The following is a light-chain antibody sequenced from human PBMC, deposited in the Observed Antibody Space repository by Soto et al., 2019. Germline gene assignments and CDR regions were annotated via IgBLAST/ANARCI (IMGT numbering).Light chain of an antibody. J-gene: IGKJ1*01. V-gene: IGKV3-20*01. CDR3: QESGSSRT. CDR2: GAS. CDR1: QSVSSNY. Sequence: EIVLTQSPGTLSLSPGERATLSCRASQSVSSNYLAWYQQKPGQAPRLLIYGASSRATDIPDRFSGSGSGTHFTLTISRLQPEDVAVYYCQESGSSRTFGQGTKVEIK.